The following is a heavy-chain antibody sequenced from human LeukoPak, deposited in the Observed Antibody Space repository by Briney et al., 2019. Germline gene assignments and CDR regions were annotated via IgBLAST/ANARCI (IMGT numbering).Heavy chain of an antibody. J-gene: IGHJ6*02. Sequence: SETLSLTCTVSGDSISSSYWSWIRQPPGKGLEWIGHIYYSGSTNCNPSLKSRVTISVTKNQFSLKLSSVTAADTAVYFCARSAAGLSYGMDVWGQGTTVTVSS. CDR1: GDSISSSY. CDR3: ARSAAGLSYGMDV. CDR2: IYYSGST. D-gene: IGHD6-13*01. V-gene: IGHV4-59*08.